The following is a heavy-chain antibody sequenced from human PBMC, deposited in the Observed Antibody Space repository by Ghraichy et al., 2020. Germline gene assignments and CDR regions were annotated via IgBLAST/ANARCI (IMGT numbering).Heavy chain of an antibody. J-gene: IGHJ4*02. D-gene: IGHD2-21*01. Sequence: GGSLRLSCAASGYTFSSYWMFWVRQAPGKGLVWVSRIDMDGSKTSYADSVKGRFTISRDNAKNTLYLQMNSLRAEDTAVYYCARALSYPYSFDYWGQGTLVTVSS. V-gene: IGHV3-74*01. CDR2: IDMDGSKT. CDR3: ARALSYPYSFDY. CDR1: GYTFSSYW.